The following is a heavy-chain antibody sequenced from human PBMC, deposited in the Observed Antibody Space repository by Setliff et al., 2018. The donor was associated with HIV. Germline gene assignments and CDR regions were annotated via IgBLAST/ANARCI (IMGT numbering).Heavy chain of an antibody. V-gene: IGHV3-23*01. Sequence: GGSLRLSCAASGFTFSSYAMSWVRQAPGKGLEWASAISGSGGSTYYADSVKGRFTISRDNSKNTLYLQMNSLRAEDTAVYYCAKDPRAAVATICDYWGQGTLVTVLL. CDR1: GFTFSSYA. CDR3: AKDPRAAVATICDY. CDR2: ISGSGGST. J-gene: IGHJ4*02. D-gene: IGHD5-12*01.